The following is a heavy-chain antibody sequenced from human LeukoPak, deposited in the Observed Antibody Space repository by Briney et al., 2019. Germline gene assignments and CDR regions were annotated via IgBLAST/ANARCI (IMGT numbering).Heavy chain of an antibody. J-gene: IGHJ6*02. CDR2: IYPGDSDT. V-gene: IGHV5-51*01. D-gene: IGHD2-15*01. Sequence: GESLKISCKGSGYSFTSYWIGWVRQMPGKGLEWMGIIYPGDSDTRYSPSFQGQVTISADKSISTAYLQWSSLKASDTAIYYCARQDSVVAATNYYYYGMDVWGQGTTVTVSS. CDR1: GYSFTSYW. CDR3: ARQDSVVAATNYYYYGMDV.